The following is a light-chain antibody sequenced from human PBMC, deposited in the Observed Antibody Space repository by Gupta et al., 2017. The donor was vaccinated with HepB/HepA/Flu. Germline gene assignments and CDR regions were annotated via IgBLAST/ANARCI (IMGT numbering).Light chain of an antibody. V-gene: IGKV1-39*01. Sequence: DIQMTQSPSSLSASVGDRVTITCRASQSIIKYLNWYQQKPGKAPKLLIYAASSLQSGVPSRFSGSGSGTDFTLTISRLQPEDFATYYCQQSDTTPWTFGQGTKVEIK. CDR1: QSIIKY. CDR2: AAS. CDR3: QQSDTTPWT. J-gene: IGKJ1*01.